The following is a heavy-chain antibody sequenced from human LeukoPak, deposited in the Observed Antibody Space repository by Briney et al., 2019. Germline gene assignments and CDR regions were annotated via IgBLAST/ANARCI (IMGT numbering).Heavy chain of an antibody. Sequence: ASVKVSCKASGYTFTSYGISWVRQAPGQGLEWMGRIIPILGIANYAQKFQGRVTITADKSTSTAYMELSSLIPDDTALYYCATYGGNTAEYFQHWGQGTLVTVSS. CDR3: ATYGGNTAEYFQH. V-gene: IGHV1-69*04. J-gene: IGHJ1*01. CDR2: IIPILGIA. CDR1: GYTFTSYG. D-gene: IGHD4-23*01.